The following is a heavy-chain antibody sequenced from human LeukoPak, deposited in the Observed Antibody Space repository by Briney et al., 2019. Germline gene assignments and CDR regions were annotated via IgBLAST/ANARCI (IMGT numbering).Heavy chain of an antibody. Sequence: SETLSLTCTVSGGSISSYYWSWIRQPAGKGLEWIGSIYYSGSTNYNPSLKSRVTISVDKSKNQFSLKLSSVTAADTAVYYCARIEYSGYDFRGGADYWGQGTLVTVSS. V-gene: IGHV4-59*01. J-gene: IGHJ4*02. CDR3: ARIEYSGYDFRGGADY. CDR2: IYYSGST. CDR1: GGSISSYY. D-gene: IGHD5-12*01.